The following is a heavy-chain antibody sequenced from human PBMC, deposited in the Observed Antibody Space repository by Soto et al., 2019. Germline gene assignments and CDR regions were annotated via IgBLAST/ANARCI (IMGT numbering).Heavy chain of an antibody. J-gene: IGHJ6*02. V-gene: IGHV1-46*01. CDR2: INPSGGST. CDR3: ARDIRITIFGVVPPMAV. CDR1: GYTFTSYY. D-gene: IGHD3-3*01. Sequence: ASVKVSCKASGYTFTSYYMHWVRQAPGQGLEWMGIINPSGGSTSYAQKFQGRVTMTRDTSTSTVYMELSSLRSEDTAVYYCARDIRITIFGVVPPMAVWGQGTTVTVSS.